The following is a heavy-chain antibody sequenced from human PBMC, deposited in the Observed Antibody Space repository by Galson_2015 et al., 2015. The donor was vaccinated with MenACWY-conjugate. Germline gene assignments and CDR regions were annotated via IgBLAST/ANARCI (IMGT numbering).Heavy chain of an antibody. Sequence: SLRLSCAVSGFSFTNAWMSWVRQAPGKGLEWVGRIKNNAAGGTTDYAAPVKGRFTISRDDSKSTLYLQMDSLKAEDTAVYYCTNYGSGSIADYWGQGALVTVSS. CDR1: GFSFTNAW. CDR2: IKNNAAGGTT. J-gene: IGHJ4*02. D-gene: IGHD6-19*01. CDR3: TNYGSGSIADY. V-gene: IGHV3-15*01.